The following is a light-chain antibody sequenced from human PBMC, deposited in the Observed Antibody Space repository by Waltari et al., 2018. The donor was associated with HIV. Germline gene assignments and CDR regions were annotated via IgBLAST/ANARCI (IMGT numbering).Light chain of an antibody. V-gene: IGLV1-40*01. J-gene: IGLJ2*01. Sequence: QSVLTQPPSVSGAPGQRVTISCTGSSSNIGAGYDVHWYPQLPGTAPKLLIYGNSNRPSGVPDRFSGSKSGTSASLAITGLQAEDEADYYCQSYDSSLSGVVFGGGTKLTVL. CDR2: GNS. CDR3: QSYDSSLSGVV. CDR1: SSNIGAGYD.